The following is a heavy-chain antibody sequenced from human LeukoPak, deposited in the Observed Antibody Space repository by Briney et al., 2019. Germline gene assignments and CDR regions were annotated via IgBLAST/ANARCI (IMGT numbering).Heavy chain of an antibody. D-gene: IGHD3-9*01. CDR1: GGSINISY. CDR2: IYHKGST. CDR3: ARSGIFSGYDAFDV. V-gene: IGHV4-59*08. J-gene: IGHJ3*01. Sequence: SETLSLTCTISGGSINISYWSWIRQPPGKGLEWIGYIYHKGSTNYNPSLKSRVTVSVDTSKNQFSLRVTSVTAADTAVYYCARSGIFSGYDAFDVWGQGTMVTVSS.